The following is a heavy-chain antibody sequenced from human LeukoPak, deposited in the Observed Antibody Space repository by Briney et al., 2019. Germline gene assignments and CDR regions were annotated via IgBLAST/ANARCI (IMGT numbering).Heavy chain of an antibody. Sequence: KSGGSLRLSCAASGFTFSNYAMNWVRQAPGKGLEWVSGISGSGGSTYYEDSVKGRFTISRDNSKNTLYLQMISLRAEDTAVYYCAKDRYSNYGNWFDPWGQGTLVTVFS. V-gene: IGHV3-23*01. CDR3: AKDRYSNYGNWFDP. CDR1: GFTFSNYA. J-gene: IGHJ5*02. CDR2: ISGSGGST. D-gene: IGHD4-11*01.